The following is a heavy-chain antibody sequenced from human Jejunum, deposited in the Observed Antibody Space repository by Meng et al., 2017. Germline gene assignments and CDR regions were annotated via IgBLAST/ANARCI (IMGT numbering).Heavy chain of an antibody. J-gene: IGHJ4*02. CDR2: INPDSGGT. Sequence: ASVKVSCKTSGYTFTGYYMHWVRQAPGQGLKWMGRINPDSGGTIFGQEFQGRVTMTRDTSISTVYMELSRLRSDDTAVYFCARLAVASINHDYFDFWGQGTLVTVSS. CDR1: GYTFTGYY. V-gene: IGHV1-2*06. D-gene: IGHD6-19*01. CDR3: ARLAVASINHDYFDF.